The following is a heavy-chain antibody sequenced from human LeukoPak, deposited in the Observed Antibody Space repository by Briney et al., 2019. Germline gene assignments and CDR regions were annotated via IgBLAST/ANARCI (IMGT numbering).Heavy chain of an antibody. Sequence: ASVKVSCKICGYSLSDLSIHWVRAAPGEGPEWMGGFDSENNKMVYSWRFQGRVTMTEDTSADTAYMELTSLRSEDTAVYFATDRVYRSSGRSWGFFDYWGQGTLVIVSS. D-gene: IGHD6-19*01. CDR2: FDSENNKM. V-gene: IGHV1-24*01. CDR3: ATDRVYRSSGRSWGFFDY. J-gene: IGHJ4*02. CDR1: GYSLSDLS.